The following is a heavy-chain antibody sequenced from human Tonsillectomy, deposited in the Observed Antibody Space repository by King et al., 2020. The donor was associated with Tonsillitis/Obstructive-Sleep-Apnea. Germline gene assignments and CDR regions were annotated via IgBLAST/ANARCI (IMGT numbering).Heavy chain of an antibody. D-gene: IGHD1-26*01. Sequence: VQLVESGGGVVQPGRSLKLSCAASGFMFSNYGMHWVRQAPGKGLEWVAVISSDGNNKYYGDSVKGRFTISRDKSKNTLYLRMNSLRVEDTAVYYCAKESGAEWEPYYFDYWGQGTLVTVSS. CDR1: GFMFSNYG. CDR3: AKESGAEWEPYYFDY. J-gene: IGHJ4*02. V-gene: IGHV3-30*18. CDR2: ISSDGNNK.